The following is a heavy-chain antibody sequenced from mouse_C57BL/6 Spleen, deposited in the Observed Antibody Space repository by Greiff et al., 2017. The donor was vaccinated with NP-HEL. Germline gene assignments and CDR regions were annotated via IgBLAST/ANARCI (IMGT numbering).Heavy chain of an antibody. V-gene: IGHV14-3*01. D-gene: IGHD1-1*01. CDR2: IDPAIGTT. CDR1: GFTFNNTY. CDR3: ATLYYGSSSYYVDY. J-gene: IGHJ2*01. Sequence: EVQLQQSVAELVRPGASVKLSCTASGFTFNNTYMPWVKQRPEQVLAWIGRIDPAIGTTKYAPKFQGKATITADTSSNTAYLQLSSLTSEDTAIYYCATLYYGSSSYYVDYGGKGTTLTVSS.